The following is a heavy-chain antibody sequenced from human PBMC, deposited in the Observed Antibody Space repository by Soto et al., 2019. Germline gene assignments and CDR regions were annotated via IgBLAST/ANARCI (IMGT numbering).Heavy chain of an antibody. D-gene: IGHD5-18*01. V-gene: IGHV3-7*03. J-gene: IGHJ4*02. CDR2: IKQSGSET. CDR3: ARGYSIDY. CDR1: GFTFSSYW. Sequence: LRLSCAASGFTFSSYWMTWVRQAPGKGLEWVANIKQSGSETYYVDSVKGRFTISRDDAKNSLYLQMNTLRAEDTAVYYCARGYSIDYWGQGTLVTVSS.